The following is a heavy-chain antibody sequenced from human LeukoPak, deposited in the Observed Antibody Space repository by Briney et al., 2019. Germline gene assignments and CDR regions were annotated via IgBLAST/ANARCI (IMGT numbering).Heavy chain of an antibody. CDR3: TRDPRHFDS. J-gene: IGHJ5*01. Sequence: GGSLRLSCGGSGFTFSNYWMNWVRQAPGKGLEWVANIKQDGSESHYVDSVKGRFTISRDNAKNSLYLQMNSLRAEDTAVYYCTRDPRHFDSCGQGTLVTVSS. CDR1: GFTFSNYW. D-gene: IGHD6-6*01. CDR2: IKQDGSES. V-gene: IGHV3-7*01.